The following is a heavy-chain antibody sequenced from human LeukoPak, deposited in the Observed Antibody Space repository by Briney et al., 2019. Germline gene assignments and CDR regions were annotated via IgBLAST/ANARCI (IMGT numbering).Heavy chain of an antibody. Sequence: GGSLRLSCAASGFTFRSYSMNWVRQAPGKGLEWVSSISSSSSYIYYADSVKGRFTISRDNAKNSLYLQMNSLRAEDTAVYYCARDAIGYCSSTSCYGDYWGQGTLVNLSS. CDR2: ISSSSSYI. CDR3: ARDAIGYCSSTSCYGDY. J-gene: IGHJ4*02. D-gene: IGHD2-2*01. CDR1: GFTFRSYS. V-gene: IGHV3-21*01.